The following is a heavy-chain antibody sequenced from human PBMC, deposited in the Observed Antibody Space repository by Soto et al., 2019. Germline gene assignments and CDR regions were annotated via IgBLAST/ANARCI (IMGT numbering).Heavy chain of an antibody. D-gene: IGHD2-21*01. V-gene: IGHV3-11*01. CDR2: ISGSGDVI. CDR3: ARARDCGEGSCYRHFDL. Sequence: QVQLVESGGGLVKPGGSLRLSCAASAFKFSDYYMSWVRQAPGKGLEWVSYISGSGDVIYYADSVKGRFTISRDNDKKSVHLQMDTLRAEDTALYYCARARDCGEGSCYRHFDLWGQGTRVAVSS. CDR1: AFKFSDYY. J-gene: IGHJ4*02.